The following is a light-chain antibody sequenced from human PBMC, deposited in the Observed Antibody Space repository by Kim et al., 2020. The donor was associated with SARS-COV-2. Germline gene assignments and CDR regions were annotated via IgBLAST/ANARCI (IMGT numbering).Light chain of an antibody. Sequence: SPGEGATLSCRASQHVYKGYLAWYQQRLGQAPRLLIYQTSNRATGIPDRFSGSGSETDFTLTISRLEPEDFAVYYCQQYGSSPPYTFGQGTKLEIK. CDR2: QTS. CDR3: QQYGSSPPYT. J-gene: IGKJ2*01. CDR1: QHVYKGY. V-gene: IGKV3-20*01.